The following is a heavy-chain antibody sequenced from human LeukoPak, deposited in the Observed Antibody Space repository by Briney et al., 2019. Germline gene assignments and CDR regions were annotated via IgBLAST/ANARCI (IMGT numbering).Heavy chain of an antibody. CDR1: GYTFTGYN. CDR3: ASLDAGYAVDY. Sequence: ASVKVSCKAFGYTFTGYNMHWVRQAPREEVEWRGWINPNSGVTNYAQKFQGRVTMTRDTSISTAYMELSRLRSDDTAVYYCASLDAGYAVDYWGQGTLVTVSS. D-gene: IGHD2-2*01. CDR2: INPNSGVT. V-gene: IGHV1-2*02. J-gene: IGHJ4*02.